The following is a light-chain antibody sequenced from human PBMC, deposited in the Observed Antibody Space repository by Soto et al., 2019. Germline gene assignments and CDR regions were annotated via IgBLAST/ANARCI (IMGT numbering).Light chain of an antibody. CDR2: GAS. V-gene: IGKV3-15*01. CDR3: QPYNNWART. Sequence: EIVMTQSPATLSVSPGERATLSCRASQSVSRNLAWYQQKPGQAPRLLLYGASTRYTGIPARFSGSGSGTEFTLQISSLQSEDFAVYYCQPYNNWARTFGQGTKGDI. J-gene: IGKJ1*01. CDR1: QSVSRN.